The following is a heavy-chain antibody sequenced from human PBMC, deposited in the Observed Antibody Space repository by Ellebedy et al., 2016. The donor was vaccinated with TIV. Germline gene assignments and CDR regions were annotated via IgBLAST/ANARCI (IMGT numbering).Heavy chain of an antibody. D-gene: IGHD6-19*01. CDR1: GYTFTSYA. J-gene: IGHJ4*02. V-gene: IGHV1-46*01. CDR3: ARELQYSSGRSFDY. CDR2: INPSGGST. Sequence: ASVKVSCKASGYTFTSYAMHWVRQAPGQRLEWMGIINPSGGSTSYAQKFQGRVTMTRDTSTSTAYIELRSLRSDDTAVYYCARELQYSSGRSFDYWGQGTLVTVSS.